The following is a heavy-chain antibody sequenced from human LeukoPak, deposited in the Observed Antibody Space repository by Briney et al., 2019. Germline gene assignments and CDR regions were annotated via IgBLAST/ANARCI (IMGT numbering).Heavy chain of an antibody. Sequence: PGQPLRLSCEASGFSFSRYGMHWVRQAPGKGLEWVAVISFDGTKKYYADFMKGRLSIARDNSKNMLYLQMNSLRPEDTALYYCAKMGAVFDSSGWGYLDSWGPGSLVIVSS. J-gene: IGHJ4*02. CDR3: AKMGAVFDSSGWGYLDS. CDR2: ISFDGTKK. V-gene: IGHV3-30*18. D-gene: IGHD3-22*01. CDR1: GFSFSRYG.